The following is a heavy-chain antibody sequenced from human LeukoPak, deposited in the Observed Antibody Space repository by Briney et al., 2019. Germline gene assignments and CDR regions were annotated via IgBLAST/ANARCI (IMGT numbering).Heavy chain of an antibody. CDR3: ARFGGYIFDI. J-gene: IGHJ3*02. CDR1: GFSFSSYW. Sequence: PGGSLRLSCAASGFSFSSYWMSWVRQAPGKGLEWVSSISSSSSYIYYADSVKGRFTISRDNAKNSLYLQMNSLRAEDTAVYYCARFGGYIFDIWGQGTMVTVSS. D-gene: IGHD3-16*02. V-gene: IGHV3-21*01. CDR2: ISSSSSYI.